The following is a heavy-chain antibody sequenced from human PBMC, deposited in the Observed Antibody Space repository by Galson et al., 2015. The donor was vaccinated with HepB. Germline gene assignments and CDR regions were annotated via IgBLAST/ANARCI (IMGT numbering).Heavy chain of an antibody. CDR1: GFTVSSNY. D-gene: IGHD3-10*01. CDR2: IYSGGST. V-gene: IGHV3-66*01. J-gene: IGHJ2*01. CDR3: AREIRVWFGEDWYFDL. Sequence: SLRLSCAASGFTVSSNYMSWVRQAPGKGLEWVSVIYSGGSTYYADSVKGRFTISRDNSKNTLYLQMNSLRAEDTAVYYCAREIRVWFGEDWYFDLWGRGTLVTVSS.